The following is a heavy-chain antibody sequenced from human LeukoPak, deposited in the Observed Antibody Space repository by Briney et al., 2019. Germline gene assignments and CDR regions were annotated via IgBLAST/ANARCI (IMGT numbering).Heavy chain of an antibody. CDR1: GGSICSYY. CDR2: IYYSGST. V-gene: IGHV4-59*01. Sequence: SETLSLTCTVSGGSICSYYWSWIRQPPGKGLEWIGYIYYSGSTNYNPSLKSRVTISVDTSKNQFSLKLSSVTAADTALYYCARDRPGCSSTSCYAFDIWGQGTMVTVSS. CDR3: ARDRPGCSSTSCYAFDI. J-gene: IGHJ3*02. D-gene: IGHD2-2*01.